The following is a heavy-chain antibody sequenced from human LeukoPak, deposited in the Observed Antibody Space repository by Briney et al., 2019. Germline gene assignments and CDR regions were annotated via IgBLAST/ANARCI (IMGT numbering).Heavy chain of an antibody. CDR2: INTDGSST. CDR3: ARGGGPIGRFLEWLSPTLNWFDP. Sequence: GGSLRLSCAASGFTFSSYWMHWVRQAPGKGLVWVSRINTDGSSTSYADSVKGRFTISRDNAKNTLYLHMNSLRAEDTAVYYCARGGGPIGRFLEWLSPTLNWFDPWGQGTLVTVSS. CDR1: GFTFSSYW. V-gene: IGHV3-74*01. J-gene: IGHJ5*02. D-gene: IGHD3-3*01.